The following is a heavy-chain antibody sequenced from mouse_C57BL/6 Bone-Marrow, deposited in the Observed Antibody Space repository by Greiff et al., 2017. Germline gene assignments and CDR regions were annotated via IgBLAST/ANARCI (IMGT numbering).Heavy chain of an antibody. CDR1: GYSFTDYY. Sequence: EVQLQQSGPVLVKPGASVKMSCKASGYSFTDYYMNWVKQSHGKSLEWIGVINPYNGGTSYNQKFKVKATLTVDKSSSTAYMELNSLTSEDSAVYYCARSNWDFDYWGQGTTLTVSS. J-gene: IGHJ2*01. CDR3: ARSNWDFDY. CDR2: INPYNGGT. D-gene: IGHD4-1*02. V-gene: IGHV1-19*01.